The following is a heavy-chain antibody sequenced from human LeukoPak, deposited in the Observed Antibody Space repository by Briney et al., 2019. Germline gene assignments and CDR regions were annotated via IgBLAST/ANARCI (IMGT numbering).Heavy chain of an antibody. J-gene: IGHJ4*02. V-gene: IGHV3-23*01. CDR3: AKDQRGYSGYDLDY. D-gene: IGHD5-12*01. Sequence: GGSLRLSCTASGFTFSAYAMMWVRQAPGKGPEWVSAIRGGGGSTYYADSVKGRFTISRDNSKNTLYLQMNSLRAEDTAVYYCAKDQRGYSGYDLDYWGQGTLVTVSS. CDR2: IRGGGGST. CDR1: GFTFSAYA.